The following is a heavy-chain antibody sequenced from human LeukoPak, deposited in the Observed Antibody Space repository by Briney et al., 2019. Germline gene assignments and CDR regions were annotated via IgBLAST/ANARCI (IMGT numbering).Heavy chain of an antibody. D-gene: IGHD2-2*01. CDR3: ARGVGDIVVVLAANAFDI. J-gene: IGHJ3*02. CDR2: INHSGST. Sequence: SETLSLTCAVYGGSFSGYYWSWIRQPPGKGLEWIGEINHSGSTNYNPSLKSRVTISVDTSKNQFSLKLSSVTAADTAVYYCARGVGDIVVVLAANAFDIWGQGTMVTVSS. CDR1: GGSFSGYY. V-gene: IGHV4-34*01.